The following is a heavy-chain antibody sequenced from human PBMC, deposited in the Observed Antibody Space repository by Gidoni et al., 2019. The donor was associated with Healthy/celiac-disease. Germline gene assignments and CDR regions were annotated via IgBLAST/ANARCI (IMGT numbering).Heavy chain of an antibody. D-gene: IGHD4-17*01. V-gene: IGHV4-30-4*01. CDR3: ARENSRGDYGGNSDAFDI. CDR2: IYYSGST. Sequence: QVQLQESGPGLVKPSQTLSLTCTLSGGSTSSGDSYWSWRRQPPGKGLDGIGYIYYSGSTYYHPSLKSRVTISVDTSKNRCSLKLSSVTAADTAVYYCARENSRGDYGGNSDAFDIWGQGTMVTVSS. CDR1: GGSTSSGDSY. J-gene: IGHJ3*02.